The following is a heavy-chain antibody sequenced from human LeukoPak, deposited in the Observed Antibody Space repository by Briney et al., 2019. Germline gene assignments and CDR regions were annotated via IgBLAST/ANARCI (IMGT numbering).Heavy chain of an antibody. D-gene: IGHD1-26*01. CDR2: FDPEDGET. J-gene: IGHJ2*01. V-gene: IGHV1-24*01. CDR3: ARDGAYSGSPPRYWYFDL. CDR1: GYTLTELS. Sequence: ASVKVSCKVSGYTLTELSMHWVRQAPGKGLEWMGGFDPEDGETIYAQKSQGRVTMTTDTSTSTAYMELRSLRSDDTAVYYCARDGAYSGSPPRYWYFDLWGRGTLVTVSS.